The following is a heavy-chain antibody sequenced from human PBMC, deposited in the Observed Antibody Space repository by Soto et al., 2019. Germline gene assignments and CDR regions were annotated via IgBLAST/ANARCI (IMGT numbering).Heavy chain of an antibody. J-gene: IGHJ4*02. D-gene: IGHD3-10*01. CDR1: GDTFSFYS. V-gene: IGHV1-69*02. Sequence: QVQLVQSGAEVKRPGSSVKVSCKTSGDTFSFYSINWVRQAPGLGLEWMGRVNPILSMSNYAQRFQGRVTLAAEKSTSTAYMELRRLRSEDTAIYYCASTYGSGYRDFDYWGQGALVTVSS. CDR3: ASTYGSGYRDFDY. CDR2: VNPILSMS.